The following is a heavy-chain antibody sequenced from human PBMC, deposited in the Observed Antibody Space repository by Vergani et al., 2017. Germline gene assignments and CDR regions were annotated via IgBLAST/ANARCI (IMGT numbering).Heavy chain of an antibody. V-gene: IGHV3-66*01. D-gene: IGHD3-3*01. CDR1: GFTVSSNY. CDR3: ARGGRLRFLEWRPKNAYYYYYMDV. Sequence: EVQVVETGGGLVQPGGSLRLSCAASGFTVSSNYMSWVRQAPGKGLEWVSVIYSGGSTYYADSVKGRFIISRDNSKNTLYLQMNSLRAEDTAVYYCARGGRLRFLEWRPKNAYYYYYMDVWGKGTTVTVSS. J-gene: IGHJ6*03. CDR2: IYSGGST.